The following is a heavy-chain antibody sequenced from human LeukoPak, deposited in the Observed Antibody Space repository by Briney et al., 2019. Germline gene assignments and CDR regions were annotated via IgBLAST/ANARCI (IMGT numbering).Heavy chain of an antibody. CDR2: ISGSGGST. Sequence: GGSLRLSCAASGFTFSSYAMNWVRQAPGKGLEWVSAISGSGGSTYYADSVKGRFTISRDNSKNTLYLQMNSLRAEDTAVYYCAKGGNYYGSGSYYKSNYYYYYGMDVWGQGTTVTVSS. CDR3: AKGGNYYGSGSYYKSNYYYYYGMDV. CDR1: GFTFSSYA. J-gene: IGHJ6*02. V-gene: IGHV3-23*01. D-gene: IGHD3-10*01.